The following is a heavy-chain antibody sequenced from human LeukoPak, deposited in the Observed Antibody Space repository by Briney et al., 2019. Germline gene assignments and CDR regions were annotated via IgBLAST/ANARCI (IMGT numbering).Heavy chain of an antibody. V-gene: IGHV5-51*01. CDR3: ARQFGGNSEFDY. CDR2: IYPGDSDI. CDR1: GYIFTSYW. D-gene: IGHD4-23*01. Sequence: GASLQISCKGSGYIFTSYWIGWVRQLPGKDLERMGIIYPGDSDIRYSPSFQGQVTISADKSISTAYLQWSSLKASGTAMYYCARQFGGNSEFDYWGQGTLVTVSS. J-gene: IGHJ4*02.